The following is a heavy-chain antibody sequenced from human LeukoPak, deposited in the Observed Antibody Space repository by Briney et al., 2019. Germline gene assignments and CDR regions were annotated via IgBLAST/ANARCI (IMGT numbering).Heavy chain of an antibody. D-gene: IGHD6-6*01. Sequence: ASVKVTCKASGYTFTSYDINWVRQATGQGLEWMGWMNPNSGNTGYAQKFQGRVTITRNTSISTAYMELSSLRSEDTAVYYCAREAVPYSSLPPDYWGQGTLVTVSS. CDR1: GYTFTSYD. CDR2: MNPNSGNT. V-gene: IGHV1-8*03. CDR3: AREAVPYSSLPPDY. J-gene: IGHJ4*02.